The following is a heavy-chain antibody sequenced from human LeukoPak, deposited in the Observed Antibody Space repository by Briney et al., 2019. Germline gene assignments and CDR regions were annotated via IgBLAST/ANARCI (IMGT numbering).Heavy chain of an antibody. CDR3: ARDIYDTGSLDYYMYI. D-gene: IGHD3-9*01. V-gene: IGHV4-59*01. J-gene: IGHJ6*03. CDR1: GVPMNNFY. Sequence: SETLSLTCTVSGVPMNNFYWNWIRQPPGKGLEWIGYVNYSGTTQYNPSLESRVTVSLDTSSTKFSLKVPSMTAADTAVYYCARDIYDTGSLDYYMYIWGKGTTVIVSS. CDR2: VNYSGTT.